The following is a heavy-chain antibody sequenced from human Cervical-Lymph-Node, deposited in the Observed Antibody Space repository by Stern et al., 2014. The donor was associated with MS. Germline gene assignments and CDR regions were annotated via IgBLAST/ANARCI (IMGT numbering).Heavy chain of an antibody. V-gene: IGHV4-59*01. D-gene: IGHD2-2*01. J-gene: IGHJ5*01. Sequence: VQLEESGPGLVKPSETLSLTCTVSGGSIYNYYWTWIRQPPGKGLEWIGHIDYSGSTNYNPSLESLVTMSVDSSKNEFSLILTSVTAADTAVYYCARALRNAYTWFDPWGQGTLVTVSS. CDR2: IDYSGST. CDR1: GGSIYNYY. CDR3: ARALRNAYTWFDP.